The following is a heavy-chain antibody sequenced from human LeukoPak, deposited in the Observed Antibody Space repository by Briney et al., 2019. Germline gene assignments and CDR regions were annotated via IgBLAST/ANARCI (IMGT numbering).Heavy chain of an antibody. CDR2: ITNWNGGST. V-gene: IGHV3-20*04. CDR3: ARCSRSSTDCYSAFDI. J-gene: IGHJ3*02. CDR1: GFTFDDYG. Sequence: GGSLRLSCEASGFTFDDYGMSWVRQSTGKGLEWVSAITNWNGGSTGYADSVRGRFTFSRDNAKNSLYLQMNSLRAEDTALYYCARCSRSSTDCYSAFDIWGQGTMVTVSS. D-gene: IGHD2-2*02.